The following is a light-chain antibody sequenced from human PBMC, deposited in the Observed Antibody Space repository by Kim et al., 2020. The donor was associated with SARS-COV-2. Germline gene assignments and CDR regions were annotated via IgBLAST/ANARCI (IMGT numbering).Light chain of an antibody. CDR1: KLGDKS. CDR2: QDS. Sequence: ETQGPTASITSAGDKLGDKSACWYQQQPGPSPVLVIYQDSKRPSGIPERFSGSNSGNTATLTISGTQAMDEADYYCQAWDSSTVVFGGGTQLTVL. V-gene: IGLV3-1*01. CDR3: QAWDSSTVV. J-gene: IGLJ2*01.